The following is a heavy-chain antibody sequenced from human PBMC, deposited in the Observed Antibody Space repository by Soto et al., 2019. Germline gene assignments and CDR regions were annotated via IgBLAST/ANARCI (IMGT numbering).Heavy chain of an antibody. Sequence: EVQLVESGGGLIQPGGSLRVSCEASVFSVRDNYMTWVRQAPGKGLEWVSVIDTAGSTNYAESVKGRFTISRHNAKNTLHLQMDSLRAEDTAVYYCARGATYYDFWSGYYTSYTYYGMDVWGQGTTVTVSS. D-gene: IGHD3-3*01. J-gene: IGHJ6*02. CDR1: VFSVRDNY. CDR3: ARGATYYDFWSGYYTSYTYYGMDV. CDR2: IDTAGST. V-gene: IGHV3-53*01.